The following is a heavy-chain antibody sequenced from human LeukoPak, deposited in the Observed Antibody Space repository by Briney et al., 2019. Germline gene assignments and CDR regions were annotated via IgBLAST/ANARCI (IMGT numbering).Heavy chain of an antibody. CDR2: IYFSGGT. D-gene: IGHD3-22*01. CDR1: GDSISSSNRY. Sequence: SETLSLTCTVSGDSISSSNRYWGWIRQPPGKGLEWIGSIYFSGGTHYNASLKSRVTISVDTSKNQFSLKLSSVTAADTAVYYCAGPTYYYDSSGYYRAFDIWGQGTMVTVSS. V-gene: IGHV4-39*01. J-gene: IGHJ3*02. CDR3: AGPTYYYDSSGYYRAFDI.